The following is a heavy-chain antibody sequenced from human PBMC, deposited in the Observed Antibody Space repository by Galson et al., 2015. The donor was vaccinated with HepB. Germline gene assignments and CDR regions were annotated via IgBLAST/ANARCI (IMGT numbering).Heavy chain of an antibody. CDR2: INVGNGKT. Sequence: SVKVSCKASGYTFTNYAMHWVRQAPGQRLEWMGWINVGNGKTRYSQKFQNRVTITRDTSATTAHMELSSLRSEDTAVYYCARDIILAPSGLDYWGQGTLVTVSS. CDR1: GYTFTNYA. CDR3: ARDIILAPSGLDY. J-gene: IGHJ4*02. D-gene: IGHD3-3*01. V-gene: IGHV1-3*01.